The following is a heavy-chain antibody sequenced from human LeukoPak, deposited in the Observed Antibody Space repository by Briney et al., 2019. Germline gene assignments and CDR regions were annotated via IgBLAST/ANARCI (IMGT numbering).Heavy chain of an antibody. CDR3: ARFESTSGRGFDP. Sequence: SETLPLTCAVSGYSISSGYYWGWIRQPPGKGLEWIGTIYHSGTTYYNPSLKSRVTISLDTSKNQFSLNLRSVTAADTAVYYCARFESTSGRGFDPWGQGTLVTVSS. V-gene: IGHV4-38-2*01. CDR1: GYSISSGYY. J-gene: IGHJ5*02. CDR2: IYHSGTT. D-gene: IGHD2-2*01.